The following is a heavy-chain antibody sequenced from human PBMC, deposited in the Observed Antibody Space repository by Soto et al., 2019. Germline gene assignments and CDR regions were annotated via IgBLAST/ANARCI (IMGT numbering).Heavy chain of an antibody. D-gene: IGHD3-16*01. V-gene: IGHV3-73*01. CDR2: IRSKANSYAT. J-gene: IGHJ4*02. CDR1: GFTFSGSA. Sequence: LRLSCAASGFTFSGSAMHWVRQASGKGLEWVGRIRSKANSYATAYAASVKGRFTISRDDSKNTAYLQMNSLKTEDTAVYYCTSLGLAFGYWGQGTLVTVSS. CDR3: TSLGLAFGY.